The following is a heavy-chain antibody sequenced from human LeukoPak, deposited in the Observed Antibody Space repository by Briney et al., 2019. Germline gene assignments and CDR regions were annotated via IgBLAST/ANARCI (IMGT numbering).Heavy chain of an antibody. J-gene: IGHJ4*02. CDR1: GFTFNNYW. CDR2: IYIDGSST. CDR3: ARGASARQDF. Sequence: PGGSLRLSCAASGFTFNNYWMYWVRQDPGKGLVWVSRIYIDGSSTNYADSVKGRFTISRDNAKNTLYLQMDGLRADDTAVYYCARGASARQDFWGQGTLVTVSS. D-gene: IGHD2-2*01. V-gene: IGHV3-74*01.